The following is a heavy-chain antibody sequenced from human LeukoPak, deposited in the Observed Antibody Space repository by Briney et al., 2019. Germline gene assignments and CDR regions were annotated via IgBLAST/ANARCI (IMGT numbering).Heavy chain of an antibody. Sequence: GESLKISCAVSGFTFSNFWMSWVRQAPGRGLEWVANIHPEGNEKYHVESVKGRFTISRDNAKNLLFLQMNGLRVEDTAVYYCARGDDFSGDHWGQGTLVTVSS. V-gene: IGHV3-7*04. CDR2: IHPEGNEK. J-gene: IGHJ4*02. CDR3: ARGDDFSGDH. CDR1: GFTFSNFW. D-gene: IGHD1-1*01.